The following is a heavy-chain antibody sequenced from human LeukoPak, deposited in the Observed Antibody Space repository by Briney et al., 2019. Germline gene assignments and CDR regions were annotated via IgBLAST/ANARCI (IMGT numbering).Heavy chain of an antibody. CDR1: GYTFTSYD. CDR2: MNPNSGNT. CDR3: ARGGLDSSGYPEFDY. J-gene: IGHJ4*02. Sequence: TSVKVSCKASGYTFTSYDINRVRQATGQGLEWMGWMNPNSGNTGYAQKFQGRVTMTRNTSISTAYMELSSLRSEDTAVYYCARGGLDSSGYPEFDYWGQGTLVTVSS. D-gene: IGHD3-22*01. V-gene: IGHV1-8*01.